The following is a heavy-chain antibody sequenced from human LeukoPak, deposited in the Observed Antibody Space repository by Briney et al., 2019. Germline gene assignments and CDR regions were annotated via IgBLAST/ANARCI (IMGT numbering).Heavy chain of an antibody. CDR3: ATAKEYSGWSQQIDY. CDR2: FDPEDGET. CDR1: GYTLTELS. V-gene: IGHV1-24*01. D-gene: IGHD6-19*01. Sequence: ASVKVSCKVSGYTLTELSMHWVRQAPGKGLEWMGGFDPEDGETIYAQKFQGRVTMTEDTSTDTAYVELSSLRSEDTAVYYCATAKEYSGWSQQIDYWGQGTLVTVSS. J-gene: IGHJ4*02.